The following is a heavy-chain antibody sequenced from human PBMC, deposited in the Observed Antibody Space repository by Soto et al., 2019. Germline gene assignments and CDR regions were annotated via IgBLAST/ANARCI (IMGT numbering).Heavy chain of an antibody. CDR2: IKSKTDGGTT. CDR3: TTDPYYYDSSGYYYPPPPDQYFQH. Sequence: GGSLRLSCAASGFTFSNAWMSWVRQAPGKGLEWVGRIKSKTDGGTTDYAAPVKGRFTISRDDSKSTLYLQMNSLKTEDTAVYYCTTDPYYYDSSGYYYPPPPDQYFQHWGQGTLVTVSS. J-gene: IGHJ1*01. D-gene: IGHD3-22*01. V-gene: IGHV3-15*01. CDR1: GFTFSNAW.